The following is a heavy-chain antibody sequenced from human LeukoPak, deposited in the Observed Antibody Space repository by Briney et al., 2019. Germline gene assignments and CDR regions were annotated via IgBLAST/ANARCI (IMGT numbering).Heavy chain of an antibody. CDR1: GGTFSSYA. Sequence: ASVRVSCTASGGTFSSYAISWVRQAPGPGLQWMGGTSPIFGTANYAQKFQGRVTITTDESTNTAYMELSSLTSEDTAVYYCARETRHYYDTSGDNAFDIWGQGTMVTVSS. J-gene: IGHJ3*02. D-gene: IGHD3-22*01. CDR3: ARETRHYYDTSGDNAFDI. V-gene: IGHV1-69*05. CDR2: TSPIFGTA.